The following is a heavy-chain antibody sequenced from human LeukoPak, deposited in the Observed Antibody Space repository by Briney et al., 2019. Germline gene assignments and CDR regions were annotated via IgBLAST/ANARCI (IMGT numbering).Heavy chain of an antibody. D-gene: IGHD2-2*01. J-gene: IGHJ5*02. V-gene: IGHV1-69-2*01. Sequence: GASVKVSCKVSGYTFTDYYMHWVQQAPGKGLEWMGLVDPEDGETIYAEKFQGRVTITADTSTDTAYMELSSLRSEDTAVYYCATLRPPDIVVVPAAISVPPNWFDPWGQGTLVTVSS. CDR3: ATLRPPDIVVVPAAISVPPNWFDP. CDR1: GYTFTDYY. CDR2: VDPEDGET.